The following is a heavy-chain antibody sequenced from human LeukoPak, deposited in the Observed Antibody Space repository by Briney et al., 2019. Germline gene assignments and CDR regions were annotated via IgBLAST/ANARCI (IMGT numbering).Heavy chain of an antibody. CDR3: ARRVAAAGINWFDP. CDR1: GGSISSSSYS. V-gene: IGHV4-39*01. D-gene: IGHD6-13*01. Sequence: SETLSLTCTVSGGSISSSSYSWGWIRQPPGKGLEWIGSIYYSGSTYYNPSLKSRVTISVDTSKNQFSLKLSSVTAADTAVYYCARRVAAAGINWFDPWGQGTLVTVSS. J-gene: IGHJ5*02. CDR2: IYYSGST.